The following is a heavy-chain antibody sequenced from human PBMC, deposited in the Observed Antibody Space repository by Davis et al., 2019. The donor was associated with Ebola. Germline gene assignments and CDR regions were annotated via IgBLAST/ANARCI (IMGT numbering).Heavy chain of an antibody. CDR1: GFTFSTYS. CDR2: ISSSSSYI. Sequence: GESLKISCAASGFTFSTYSMNWVRQAPGKGLECVSSISSSSSYIYYADSVKGRFTISRDNAKNSLYLQMNSLRAEDTAVYYCARGRSSSGWFKENYFDYWGQGTLVTVSS. V-gene: IGHV3-21*01. CDR3: ARGRSSSGWFKENYFDY. J-gene: IGHJ4*02. D-gene: IGHD6-19*01.